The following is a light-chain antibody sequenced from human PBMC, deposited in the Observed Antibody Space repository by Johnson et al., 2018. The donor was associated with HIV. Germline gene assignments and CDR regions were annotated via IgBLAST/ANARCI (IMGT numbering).Light chain of an antibody. CDR2: RNH. CDR3: AAWDDSLNGSYV. CDR1: SSNIGSNT. V-gene: IGLV1-44*01. J-gene: IGLJ1*01. Sequence: QSILTQPPSASGTPGQRVTISCSGSSSNIGSNTVSWYQQLPGTAPKLLIYRNHQRPSGVPDRLSGSKSGTSASLAISGLQAEDEADYYCAAWDDSLNGSYVFGTGTKVTVL.